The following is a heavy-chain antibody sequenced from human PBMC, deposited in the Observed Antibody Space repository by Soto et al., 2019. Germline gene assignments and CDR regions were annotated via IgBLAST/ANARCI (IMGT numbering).Heavy chain of an antibody. Sequence: SETLSLTCSVSGGSITSYYWSWIRQPPGKGLEWIGYIYYSGSTNYNPSLKSRVTISVDTSKNQFSLKLSSVTAADTAVYYCAGSGYCSGGSCYSDAFDIWGQGTMVTV. D-gene: IGHD2-15*01. J-gene: IGHJ3*02. CDR1: GGSITSYY. CDR2: IYYSGST. CDR3: AGSGYCSGGSCYSDAFDI. V-gene: IGHV4-59*08.